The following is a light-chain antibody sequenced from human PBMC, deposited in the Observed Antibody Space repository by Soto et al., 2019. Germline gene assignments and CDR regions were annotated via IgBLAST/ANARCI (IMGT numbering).Light chain of an antibody. J-gene: IGKJ4*01. CDR3: QQYNNLPPALT. CDR1: QSVSSN. V-gene: IGKV3-15*01. CDR2: GAS. Sequence: EIVMTQSPATLSVSPGERATLSCRASQSVSSNLAWYQQKPGQAPRLLIYGASTRATGIPARFSGSGSGTEFTLTISSLQSEDFAVYYCQQYNNLPPALTFGGGTKVEIK.